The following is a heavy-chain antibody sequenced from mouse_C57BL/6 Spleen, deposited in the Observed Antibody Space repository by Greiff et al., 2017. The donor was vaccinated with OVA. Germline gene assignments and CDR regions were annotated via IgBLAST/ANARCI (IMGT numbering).Heavy chain of an antibody. D-gene: IGHD2-4*01. CDR1: GFTFSDYG. V-gene: IGHV5-17*01. Sequence: EVLLVESGAGLVKPGASLKLSCAASGFTFSDYGMHWVRQAPEKGLEWVAYISRGSGTIYYADTVKGRFTISRDNAKNTLFLQMTSLRSEDAAMYYCARIDYDNYFDYWGQGTTLTVSS. CDR3: ARIDYDNYFDY. CDR2: ISRGSGTI. J-gene: IGHJ2*01.